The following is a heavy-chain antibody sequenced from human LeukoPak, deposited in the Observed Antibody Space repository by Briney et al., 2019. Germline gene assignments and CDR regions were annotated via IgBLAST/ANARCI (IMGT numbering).Heavy chain of an antibody. D-gene: IGHD1-26*01. V-gene: IGHV4-61*02. CDR3: AKSDGLWELLLHY. CDR1: GSSISSHD. Sequence: SETLSLTCTVSGSSISSHDSSWTWIRQPAGKGLEWIGRISGSGSTLYNPSLESRVTISLDTSNNQFSLKLSSVTATDTAVYYCAKSDGLWELLLHYWGQGTLVTVSS. CDR2: ISGSGST. J-gene: IGHJ4*02.